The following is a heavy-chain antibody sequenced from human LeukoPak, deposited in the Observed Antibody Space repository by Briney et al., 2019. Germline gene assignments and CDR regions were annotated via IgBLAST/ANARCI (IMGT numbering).Heavy chain of an antibody. V-gene: IGHV3-33*08. CDR1: GFTFRDSG. D-gene: IGHD3-22*01. J-gene: IGHJ4*02. CDR3: ARASYDSSGYLLGY. CDR2: IWYDGSNK. Sequence: GGSLRLSCAASGFTFRDSGMHWVRQAPGKGLEWVAVIWYDGSNKYYADSVKGRFTISRDNSKNTLYLQMNSLRAEDTAVYYCARASYDSSGYLLGYWGQGTLVTVSS.